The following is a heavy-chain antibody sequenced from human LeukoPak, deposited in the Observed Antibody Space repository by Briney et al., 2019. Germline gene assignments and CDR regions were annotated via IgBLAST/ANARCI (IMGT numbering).Heavy chain of an antibody. V-gene: IGHV1-2*02. CDR2: INPNSGGT. Sequence: GASVKVSCKAYGYTFTGYYMHWVRQAPGQGLEWMGWINPNSGGTNYAQKFQGRVTMTRDTSISTAYMELSRLRSDDTAVYYCARTVGYSSGWYYFDYWGQGTLVTVSS. CDR1: GYTFTGYY. D-gene: IGHD6-19*01. CDR3: ARTVGYSSGWYYFDY. J-gene: IGHJ4*02.